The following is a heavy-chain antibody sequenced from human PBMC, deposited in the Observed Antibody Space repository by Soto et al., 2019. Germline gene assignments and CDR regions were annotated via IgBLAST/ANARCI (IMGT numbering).Heavy chain of an antibody. CDR3: AREIGYCTTTSCHAGPLYYYMDV. D-gene: IGHD2-2*01. Sequence: QVQLQESGPGLVKPLETLSLTCTVSGASISSYHWSWIRQPPGKGLEWIGNISNSGSTNYNPSLKSRVTISVDTSKNQFSLKLTSVTAADTAVYHCAREIGYCTTTSCHAGPLYYYMDVWGKGTTVTVSS. CDR2: ISNSGST. V-gene: IGHV4-59*01. CDR1: GASISSYH. J-gene: IGHJ6*03.